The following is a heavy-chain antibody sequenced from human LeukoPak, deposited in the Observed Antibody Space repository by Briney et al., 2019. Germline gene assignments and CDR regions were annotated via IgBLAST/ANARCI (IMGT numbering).Heavy chain of an antibody. CDR2: INPSGGST. D-gene: IGHD1-20*01. V-gene: IGHV1-46*01. Sequence: ASVKVSCKASGYTFTSYYMHWVRQAPGQGLEWMGIINPSGGSTSYAQKFQGRVTMTRDTSTSTVYMELSSLRSEDTAVYYCARDQFSNWNDNNNWFDPWGQGTLVTVPS. J-gene: IGHJ5*02. CDR3: ARDQFSNWNDNNNWFDP. CDR1: GYTFTSYY.